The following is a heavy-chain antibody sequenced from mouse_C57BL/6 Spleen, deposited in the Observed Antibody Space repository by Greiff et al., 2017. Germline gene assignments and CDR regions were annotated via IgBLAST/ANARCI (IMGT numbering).Heavy chain of an antibody. CDR3: TRGTGTRAMDY. CDR2: ISSGGDYI. D-gene: IGHD4-1*01. J-gene: IGHJ4*01. CDR1: GFTFSSYA. V-gene: IGHV5-9-1*02. Sequence: EVQGVESGEGLVKPGGSLKLSCAASGFTFSSYAMSWVRQTPEKRLEWVAYISSGGDYIYYADTVKGRFTITRDNARNTLYLQMSSLKSEDTAMYYCTRGTGTRAMDYWGQGTSVTVSS.